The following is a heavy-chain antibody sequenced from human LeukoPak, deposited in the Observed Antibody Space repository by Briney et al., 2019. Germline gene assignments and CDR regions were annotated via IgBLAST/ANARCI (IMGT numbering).Heavy chain of an antibody. CDR1: GFTFSAYG. CDR2: IWFDGSNK. D-gene: IGHD6-13*01. Sequence: PGGSLRLSCAASGFTFSAYGMHWVRQAPGKGLEWVAVIWFDGSNKYYADSVKGRFTISRDNSKNTLYLQMNSLRAEDTAVYYSASAAGPFDNWGQGNLVTVSS. V-gene: IGHV3-33*01. CDR3: ASAAGPFDN. J-gene: IGHJ4*02.